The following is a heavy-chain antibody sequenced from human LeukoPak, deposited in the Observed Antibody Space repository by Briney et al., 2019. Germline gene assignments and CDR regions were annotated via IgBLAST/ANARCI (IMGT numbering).Heavy chain of an antibody. CDR3: ARLGPEFGDSGYYYYMDV. Sequence: RPSETLSLTCTVSGGSISSYYWSWIRQPPGKGLEWIGYIYTSGSTNYNPSLKSRVTISVDTSKNQFSLKLSSVTAADTAVYYCARLGPEFGDSGYYYYMDVWGKGTTVTVSS. J-gene: IGHJ6*03. CDR2: IYTSGST. D-gene: IGHD3-10*01. V-gene: IGHV4-4*09. CDR1: GGSISSYY.